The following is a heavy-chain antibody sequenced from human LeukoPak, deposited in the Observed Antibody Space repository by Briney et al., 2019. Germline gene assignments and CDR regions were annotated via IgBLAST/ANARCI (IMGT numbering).Heavy chain of an antibody. CDR1: GYTFTNYA. CDR3: ARERWHCRVNCYSVYYYALDV. D-gene: IGHD2-15*01. Sequence: ASVKVSCKGSGYTFTNYAVHWVRQAPGQRLEWLGWINPGNGDTKYSQNFQGRVTVTSDTSAATAYVELNSLTSEDTAVYYCARERWHCRVNCYSVYYYALDVWGQGTTVTVSS. CDR2: INPGNGDT. J-gene: IGHJ6*02. V-gene: IGHV1-3*01.